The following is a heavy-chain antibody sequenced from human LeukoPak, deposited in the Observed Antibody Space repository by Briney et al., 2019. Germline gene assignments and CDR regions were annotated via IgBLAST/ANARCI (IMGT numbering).Heavy chain of an antibody. CDR2: ISAYNGNT. CDR1: GYTFTSYG. V-gene: IGHV1-18*01. Sequence: RASVKVSCKASGYTFTSYGINWVRQAPGQGLEWMGWISAYNGNTNYAQKLQGRVTITTDTSTSTAYMELRSLRSDDTAVYYCARRDYYYYVDVWGKGTTVTVSS. CDR3: ARRDYYYYVDV. J-gene: IGHJ6*03.